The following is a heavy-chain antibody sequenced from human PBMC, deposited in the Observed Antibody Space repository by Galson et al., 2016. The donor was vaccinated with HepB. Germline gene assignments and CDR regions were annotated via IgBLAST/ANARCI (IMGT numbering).Heavy chain of an antibody. V-gene: IGHV4-59*02. CDR1: GVSVSSLY. CDR3: ARGGYDFWSGPGSGWFDS. CDR2: IYYSGIT. J-gene: IGHJ5*01. D-gene: IGHD3-3*01. Sequence: SETLSLTCTVSGVSVSSLYWSWIRQPPGKGLEWIGYIYYSGITNYNPSLRSRVTISVDTSKNQFSLKLSSVTAADTAVYYCARGGYDFWSGPGSGWFDSWGQGTLVTVSS.